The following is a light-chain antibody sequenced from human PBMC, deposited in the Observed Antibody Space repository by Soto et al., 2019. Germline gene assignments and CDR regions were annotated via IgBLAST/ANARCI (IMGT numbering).Light chain of an antibody. CDR1: SSDVGSYNF. J-gene: IGLJ2*01. V-gene: IGLV2-23*02. Sequence: QSALTQPASVSGSPGQSITISCTGTSSDVGSYNFVSWYQQPPGKAPKLMIYEVSKRPSGVSNRFSGSKSGNTASLTISGLQAEDAADYYCCSYAGSRRVFGGGTKLTVL. CDR3: CSYAGSRRV. CDR2: EVS.